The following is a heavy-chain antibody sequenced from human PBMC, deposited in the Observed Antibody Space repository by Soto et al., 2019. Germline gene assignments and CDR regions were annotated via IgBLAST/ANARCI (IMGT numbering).Heavy chain of an antibody. D-gene: IGHD2-8*01. Sequence: QVQLQESGPGLVKTSETLSLTCTVSGGSINSYYWSWIRQPAGKGLEWIGRIYSSGSTNYNPSLKSRVTMSVDTSNNQLSLKLSSVTAGNTAVYYCTRDLYASGIWFGMDVWCQGTTVTASS. CDR1: GGSINSYY. CDR2: IYSSGST. V-gene: IGHV4-4*07. J-gene: IGHJ6*02. CDR3: TRDLYASGIWFGMDV.